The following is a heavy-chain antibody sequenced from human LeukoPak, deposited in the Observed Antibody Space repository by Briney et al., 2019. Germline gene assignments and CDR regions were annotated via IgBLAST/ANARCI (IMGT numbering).Heavy chain of an antibody. J-gene: IGHJ4*02. CDR2: IKQDGSEK. CDR1: GFTFSSYW. D-gene: IGHD6-13*01. CDR3: ARVMGTAAGTIDY. V-gene: IGHV3-7*01. Sequence: AGGSLRLSCAASGFTFSSYWMSWVRQAPGKGLEWVANIKQDGSEKYYVDSVKGRFTISRDNAKNSLYLQMNSLRAEDTAVCYCARVMGTAAGTIDYWGQGTLVTVSS.